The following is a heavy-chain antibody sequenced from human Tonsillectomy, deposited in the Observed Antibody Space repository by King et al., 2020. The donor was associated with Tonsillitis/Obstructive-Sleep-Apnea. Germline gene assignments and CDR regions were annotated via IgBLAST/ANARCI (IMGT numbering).Heavy chain of an antibody. CDR2: ITGDGGTT. J-gene: IGHJ6*03. CDR1: GFTFDDYS. V-gene: IGHV3-43*01. Sequence: VQLVESGGVVVQPGGSLRISCAASGFTFDDYSMNWVRQAPGKGLEWVSLITGDGGTTYYADSVKGRFTISRDNSKNSLYLQMNSLRSEDTALYYCAKGRTFYYYYMDVWGKGTTVTVSS. CDR3: AKGRTFYYYYMDV. D-gene: IGHD3-16*01.